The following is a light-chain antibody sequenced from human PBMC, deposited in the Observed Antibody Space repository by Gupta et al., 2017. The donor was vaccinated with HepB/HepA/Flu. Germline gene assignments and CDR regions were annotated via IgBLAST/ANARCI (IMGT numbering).Light chain of an antibody. J-gene: IGLJ3*02. Sequence: QSALTQPASVSGSPGQSITISCTGTSSDVGGYNYVSWYQQHPGKAPKLMRYDVSSRPSGVSNRFSGSKSANTASLTISGLQAEDEADDYCSSYTSSSTGVFGGGTKLTVL. CDR1: SSDVGGYNY. CDR3: SSYTSSSTGV. V-gene: IGLV2-14*01. CDR2: DVS.